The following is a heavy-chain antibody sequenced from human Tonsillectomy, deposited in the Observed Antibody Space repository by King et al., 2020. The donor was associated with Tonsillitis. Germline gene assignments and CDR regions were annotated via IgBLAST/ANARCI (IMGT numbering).Heavy chain of an antibody. V-gene: IGHV3-53*04. CDR1: GFTVSNNY. Sequence: VQLVESGGGLVQPGGSLRLSCAASGFTVSNNYMSWVRQAPGKGLEWVSVIYNGGSTYYADSVKGRFTISRHNSKNTLYLQMNSLSAEDTAVYYCASGAAYYYYGMDVWGQGTTVTVSS. CDR3: ASGAAYYYYGMDV. CDR2: IYNGGST. D-gene: IGHD1-26*01. J-gene: IGHJ6*02.